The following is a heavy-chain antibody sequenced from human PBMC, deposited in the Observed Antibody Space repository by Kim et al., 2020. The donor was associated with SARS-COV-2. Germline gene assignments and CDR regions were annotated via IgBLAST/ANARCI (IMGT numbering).Heavy chain of an antibody. V-gene: IGHV3-48*03. CDR2: ISSSGSTI. CDR3: ARDGQQLVRDLQPFYYYDGVDL. D-gene: IGHD6-13*01. Sequence: GGSLRLSCAASGFTFSSYEMNWVRQAPGKGLEWVSYISSSGSTIYYADSVKGRFTISRDNAKNSLYLQMNSLRAEDTAVYYCARDGQQLVRDLQPFYYYDGVDLWGQGTPVTVSS. J-gene: IGHJ6*02. CDR1: GFTFSSYE.